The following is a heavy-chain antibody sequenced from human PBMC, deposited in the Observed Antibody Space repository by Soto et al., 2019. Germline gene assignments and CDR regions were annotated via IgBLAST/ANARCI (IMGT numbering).Heavy chain of an antibody. Sequence: QVQLVQSGAEVKKPGSSVKVSCKASGGTFSSYAISWVRQAPGQGLEWMGGIIPIFGTANYAQKFQGRVTITADESTSTAYMELSSLRSEDTAVYYCATQRPCGGDCYLYFQHWGQGTLVTVSS. CDR2: IIPIFGTA. CDR1: GGTFSSYA. D-gene: IGHD2-21*02. V-gene: IGHV1-69*12. CDR3: ATQRPCGGDCYLYFQH. J-gene: IGHJ1*01.